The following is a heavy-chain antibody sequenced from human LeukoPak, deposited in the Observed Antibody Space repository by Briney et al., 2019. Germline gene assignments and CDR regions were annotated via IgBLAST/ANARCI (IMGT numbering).Heavy chain of an antibody. D-gene: IGHD3-3*01. CDR1: GFTFSSYG. CDR3: ARDLVGDFWSGYLYGMDV. Sequence: GSLRLSRAASGFTFSSYGMHWVRQAPGKGLEWVAVIWYDGSNKYYADSVKGRFTFSRDNSKNTLYLQMNSLRAEDTAVYYCARDLVGDFWSGYLYGMDVWGQGTTVTVSS. CDR2: IWYDGSNK. V-gene: IGHV3-33*01. J-gene: IGHJ6*02.